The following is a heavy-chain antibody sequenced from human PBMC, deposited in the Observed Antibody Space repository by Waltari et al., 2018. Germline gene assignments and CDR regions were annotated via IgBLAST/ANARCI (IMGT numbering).Heavy chain of an antibody. Sequence: EVQLVESGGGLVQPGGSLRLSCAAFGSTFSTYSMNWVRQAPGKGREWGSYISRGGDYRCSAASGKGRFTNARDQAKNSLFLQMNSLGVEGGAVDYCAGEGGEWGWDYWGQGTLVTVSS. V-gene: IGHV3-21*05. CDR1: GSTFSTYS. D-gene: IGHD3-16*01. CDR3: AGEGGEWGWDY. J-gene: IGHJ4*02. CDR2: ISRGGDYR.